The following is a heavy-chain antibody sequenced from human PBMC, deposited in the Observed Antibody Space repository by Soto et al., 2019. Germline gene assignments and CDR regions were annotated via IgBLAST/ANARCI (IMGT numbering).Heavy chain of an antibody. CDR2: IVGSGDNT. D-gene: IGHD3-10*01. CDR3: GKYYYGSGSIRAFDI. CDR1: GFTFSSYT. Sequence: EVQLLESGGGLVRPGGSLRLSCAASGFTFSSYTMTWVRQAPGERLEWVSSIVGSGDNTYYADSVKGRFTISRDDSKTTLYLKMNSLRDEDTAVYYCGKYYYGSGSIRAFDIWGQGTMVTVSS. J-gene: IGHJ3*02. V-gene: IGHV3-23*01.